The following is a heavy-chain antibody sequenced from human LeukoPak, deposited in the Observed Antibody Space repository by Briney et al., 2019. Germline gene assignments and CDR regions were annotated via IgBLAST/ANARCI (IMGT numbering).Heavy chain of an antibody. CDR3: AKDRTYYYDSSGPLRDY. D-gene: IGHD3-22*01. Sequence: TGGSLRLSCAASGFTFSSYAMSWVRQAPGKGLEWVSVISGSGGSTYYADSVKGRFTISRDNSKNTLYLQMNSLRAEDTAVYYCAKDRTYYYDSSGPLRDYWGQGTLVTVSS. J-gene: IGHJ4*02. CDR2: ISGSGGST. V-gene: IGHV3-23*01. CDR1: GFTFSSYA.